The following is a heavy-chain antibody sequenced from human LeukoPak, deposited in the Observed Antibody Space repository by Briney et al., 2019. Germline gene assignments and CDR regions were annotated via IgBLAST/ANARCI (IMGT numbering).Heavy chain of an antibody. CDR2: IRNDGSII. D-gene: IGHD6-19*01. J-gene: IGHJ4*02. V-gene: IGHV3-30*02. CDR1: GFTFSSYG. CDR3: AKDLRSKVAALDY. Sequence: GGSLRLSCAASGFTFSSYGMHWIRQAPGKGLEWVAFIRNDGSIIYNTDSVKGRFTISRDNSKNTLYLQMNSLRADDTAVYYCAKDLRSKVAALDYWGQGTLVTVSS.